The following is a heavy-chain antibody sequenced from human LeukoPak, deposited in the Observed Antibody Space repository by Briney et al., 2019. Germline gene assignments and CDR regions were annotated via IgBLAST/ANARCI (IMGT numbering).Heavy chain of an antibody. V-gene: IGHV3-23*01. CDR1: GFTFSSYA. CDR2: ISGSGGST. CDR3: ATYPSLDYYDSSGTPY. Sequence: PGGSLRLSCAASGFTFSSYAMSWVRQAPGKGLEWVSAISGSGGSTYYADSVKGRFTISRDNSKNTLYLQMNSLRAEDTAVYYCATYPSLDYYDSSGTPYWGQGTLVTVSS. J-gene: IGHJ4*02. D-gene: IGHD3-22*01.